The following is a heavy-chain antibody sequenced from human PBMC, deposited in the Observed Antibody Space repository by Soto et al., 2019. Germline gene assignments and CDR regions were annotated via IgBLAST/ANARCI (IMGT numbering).Heavy chain of an antibody. V-gene: IGHV3-30*18. CDR2: ISYDGSNK. Sequence: PGGSLRLSCAASGFTFSSYGMHWVRQAPGKGLEWVAVISYDGSNKYYADSVKGRFTISRDNSKNTLYLQMNSLRAEDTAVYYCAKVLSMVSSGYDYWGQGTLVTVSS. CDR3: AKVLSMVSSGYDY. D-gene: IGHD3-22*01. CDR1: GFTFSSYG. J-gene: IGHJ4*02.